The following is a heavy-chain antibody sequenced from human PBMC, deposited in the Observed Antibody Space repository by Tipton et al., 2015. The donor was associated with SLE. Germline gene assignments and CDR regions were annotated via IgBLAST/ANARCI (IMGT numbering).Heavy chain of an antibody. CDR2: IHTNGST. Sequence: GLVKPSDTLSLTCAVSDGSISNYYWSWIRQPAGKGLEWIGRIHTNGSTNYNPSLKSRVTISVDTSKNQFSLKLSSVTAADTAVYYCAGHGLWFGEFPFDYWGQGTLVTVSS. D-gene: IGHD3-10*01. CDR3: AGHGLWFGEFPFDY. J-gene: IGHJ4*02. CDR1: DGSISNYY. V-gene: IGHV4-4*07.